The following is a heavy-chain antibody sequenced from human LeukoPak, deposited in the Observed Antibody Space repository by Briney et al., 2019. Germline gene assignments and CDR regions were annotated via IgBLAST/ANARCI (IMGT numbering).Heavy chain of an antibody. J-gene: IGHJ3*02. CDR1: DGSISNYY. CDR2: IYTSGT. CDR3: ARDRIAMVRGAFDI. Sequence: SETLSLTCTVSDGSISNYYWSWIRQPAGEGLEWIGRIYTSGTNYNPSLKSRVTMSVDTSKNQFSLKLSSVTAADTAVYYCARDRIAMVRGAFDIWGQGTMVTVSS. V-gene: IGHV4-4*07. D-gene: IGHD3-10*01.